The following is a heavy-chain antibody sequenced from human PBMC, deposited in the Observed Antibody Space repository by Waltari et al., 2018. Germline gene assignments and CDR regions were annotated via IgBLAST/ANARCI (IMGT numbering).Heavy chain of an antibody. Sequence: EVQLVESGGGLVKPGGSLRLSCAASGFTFSNAWMSWVRQAQGKGLAWVGRIKRKTDCSTTDYAAPVKGRFTISRDDSKYTLYLQMNSLKTEDTAVYYCTTDILTGSNWCDPWGQGTLVTVSS. CDR1: GFTFSNAW. CDR2: IKRKTDCSTT. V-gene: IGHV3-15*01. J-gene: IGHJ5*02. D-gene: IGHD3-9*01. CDR3: TTDILTGSNWCDP.